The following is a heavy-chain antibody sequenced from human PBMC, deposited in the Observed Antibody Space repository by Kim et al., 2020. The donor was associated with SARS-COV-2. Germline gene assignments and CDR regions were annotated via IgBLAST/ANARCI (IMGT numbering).Heavy chain of an antibody. Sequence: SETLSLTCTVSGGSISSGGYYWSWIRQHPGKGLEWIGYIYYSGSTYYNPSLKSRVTISVDTSKNQFSLKLSSVTAADTAVYYCARDGVGLPRLNAFDIWGQGTMVTVSS. V-gene: IGHV4-31*03. D-gene: IGHD1-26*01. CDR2: IYYSGST. CDR3: ARDGVGLPRLNAFDI. J-gene: IGHJ3*02. CDR1: GGSISSGGYY.